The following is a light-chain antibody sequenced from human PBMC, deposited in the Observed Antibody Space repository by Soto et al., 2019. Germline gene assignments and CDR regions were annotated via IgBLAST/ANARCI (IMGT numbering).Light chain of an antibody. CDR3: QQYNSYWT. Sequence: IVLTQSPGTLSVSPWEGATLSCRASQSVGSSLAWYQQKPGQAPRLLIYGASSRATVIPDRFSGSGSGTEFTLTISSLQPDDFATYYCQQYNSYWTFGQGTKVDIK. V-gene: IGKV3D-15*01. CDR1: QSVGSS. J-gene: IGKJ1*01. CDR2: GAS.